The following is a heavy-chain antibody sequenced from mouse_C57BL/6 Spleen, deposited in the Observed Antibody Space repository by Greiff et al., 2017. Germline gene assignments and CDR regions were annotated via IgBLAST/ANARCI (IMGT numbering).Heavy chain of an antibody. CDR2: ISYDGSN. V-gene: IGHV3-6*01. J-gene: IGHJ3*01. Sequence: DVQLQESGPGLVKPSQSLSLTCSVTGYSITSGYYWNWIRQFPGNKLEWMGYISYDGSNNYNPSLKNRISITRDTSKNQFFLKLNSVTTEDTATYYCARDPDGYYTWFAYWGQGTLVTVSA. D-gene: IGHD2-3*01. CDR1: GYSITSGYY. CDR3: ARDPDGYYTWFAY.